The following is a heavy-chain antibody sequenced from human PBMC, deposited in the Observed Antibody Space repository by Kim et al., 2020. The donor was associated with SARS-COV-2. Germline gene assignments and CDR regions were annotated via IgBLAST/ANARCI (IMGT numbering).Heavy chain of an antibody. J-gene: IGHJ3*02. D-gene: IGHD5-18*01. Sequence: GGSLRLSCAASGFTFSSYWMSWVRQAPGKGLEWVANIKQDGSEKYYVDSVKGRFTISRDNAKNSLYLQMNSLRAEDTAVYYCARVEMATASDAFDIWGQGTMVTVSS. V-gene: IGHV3-7*01. CDR3: ARVEMATASDAFDI. CDR2: IKQDGSEK. CDR1: GFTFSSYW.